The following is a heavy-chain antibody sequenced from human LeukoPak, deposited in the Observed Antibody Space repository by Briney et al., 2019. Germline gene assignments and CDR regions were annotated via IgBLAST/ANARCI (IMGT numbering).Heavy chain of an antibody. Sequence: PSETLSLTCAVYGGSFSGYYWSWIRQPPGKGLEWIGEINHSGSTNYNPSLKSRVTISVDTSKSQFSLKLSSVTAADTAVYYCARDGGTRYYYYMDVWGKGTTVTVSS. CDR1: GGSFSGYY. D-gene: IGHD3-16*01. CDR3: ARDGGTRYYYYMDV. V-gene: IGHV4-34*01. CDR2: INHSGST. J-gene: IGHJ6*03.